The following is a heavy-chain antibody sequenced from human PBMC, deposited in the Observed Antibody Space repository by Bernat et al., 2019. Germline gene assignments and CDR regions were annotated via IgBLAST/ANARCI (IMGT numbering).Heavy chain of an antibody. CDR1: GGTFSSYT. CDR3: AILDTAMVKGFDY. CDR2: IIPILGIA. J-gene: IGHJ4*02. D-gene: IGHD5-18*01. Sequence: QVQLVQSGAEVKKPGSSVKVSCKASGGTFSSYTISWVRRAPGQGLEWMGRIIPILGIANYAQKFQGRVTITADKSTSTAYMELSSLRAEDTAVYYCAILDTAMVKGFDYWGQGTLVTVSS. V-gene: IGHV1-69*02.